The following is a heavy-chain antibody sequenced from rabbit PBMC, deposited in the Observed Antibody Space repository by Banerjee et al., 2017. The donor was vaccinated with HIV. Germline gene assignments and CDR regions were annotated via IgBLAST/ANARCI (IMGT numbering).Heavy chain of an antibody. CDR2: IYSSSGST. CDR1: GFDLSSYYY. Sequence: QQLEESGGDLVKPGASLTLTCTASGFDLSSYYYMCWVRQAPGKGLELIACIYSSSGSTYYASWAKGRFTISKTSSTTVTLQMASLTAADTATYFCARGGVGTTYPYGGMDLWGQGTLVTVS. D-gene: IGHD8-1*01. J-gene: IGHJ6*01. V-gene: IGHV1S40*01. CDR3: ARGGVGTTYPYGGMDL.